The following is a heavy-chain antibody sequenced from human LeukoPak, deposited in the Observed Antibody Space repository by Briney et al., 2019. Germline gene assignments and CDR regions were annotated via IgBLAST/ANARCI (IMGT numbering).Heavy chain of an antibody. V-gene: IGHV3-15*01. Sequence: GESLRLSCAASGFTFSNAWMSWVRQAPGKGLEWVGRIKSKPDGGAIDYAAPVKGRFIFSRDDSKDMLYLQMNSLKTEDTGVYYCTRDKLELRQFDYWGQGTLVTVSS. CDR3: TRDKLELRQFDY. J-gene: IGHJ4*02. D-gene: IGHD1-26*01. CDR2: IKSKPDGGAI. CDR1: GFTFSNAW.